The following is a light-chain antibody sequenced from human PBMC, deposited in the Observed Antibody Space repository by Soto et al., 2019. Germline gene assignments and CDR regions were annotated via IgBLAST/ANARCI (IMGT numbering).Light chain of an antibody. CDR1: QSVSSSF. CDR3: QQYGSSPPWT. CDR2: GAS. J-gene: IGKJ1*01. Sequence: EIVLTQSPDTLSLSPGERATLSCRASQSVSSSFLAWYQQKPGQAPRLLIYGASSRATGIPDRFSGGGSGTDFTLTISRLEPEDFAVYYCQQYGSSPPWTFGQGIKVEIK. V-gene: IGKV3-20*01.